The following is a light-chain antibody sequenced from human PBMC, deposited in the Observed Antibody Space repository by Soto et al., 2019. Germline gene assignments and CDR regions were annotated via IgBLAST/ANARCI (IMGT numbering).Light chain of an antibody. CDR3: QQYYDWPLT. CDR2: GAS. Sequence: EIVMTQSPATLSVSPGEGATLSCRASQSVGRSLAWYQEKPGQSPRLLIYGASTRATGIPARFSCTGSGTDFTLIISSLLSVDFAVYYCQQYYDWPLTFGGGPKADIK. CDR1: QSVGRS. V-gene: IGKV3-15*01. J-gene: IGKJ4*01.